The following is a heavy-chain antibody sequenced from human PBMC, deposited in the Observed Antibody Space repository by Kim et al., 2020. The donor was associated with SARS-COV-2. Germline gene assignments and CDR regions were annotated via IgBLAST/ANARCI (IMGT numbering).Heavy chain of an antibody. CDR3: ARDRYVDTMVREQAYYFDY. V-gene: IGHV1-46*01. Sequence: ASVKVSCKASGYTFTSYYMHWVRQAPGQGLEWMGIINPSGGSTSYAQKFQGRVTMTRDTSTRTVYMELSSLRSEDTAVYYCARDRYVDTMVREQAYYFDYGGQGTLVTVSS. J-gene: IGHJ4*02. D-gene: IGHD3-10*01. CDR1: GYTFTSYY. CDR2: INPSGGST.